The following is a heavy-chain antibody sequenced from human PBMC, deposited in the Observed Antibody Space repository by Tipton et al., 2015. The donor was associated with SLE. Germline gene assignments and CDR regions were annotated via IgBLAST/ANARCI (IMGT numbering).Heavy chain of an antibody. D-gene: IGHD2-2*01. CDR3: AREVVVPAAIRDSYIMAV. J-gene: IGHJ6*02. V-gene: IGHV3-53*05. CDR2: IYSGGST. CDR1: GFTVSSNY. Sequence: SLRLSCAASGFTVSSNYMSWVRQAPGKGLEWVSVIYSGGSTYYADSVKGRFTISRDNSKNTLYLQMNSLRAEDTAVYFCAREVVVPAAIRDSYIMAVWGQGTTVTVSS.